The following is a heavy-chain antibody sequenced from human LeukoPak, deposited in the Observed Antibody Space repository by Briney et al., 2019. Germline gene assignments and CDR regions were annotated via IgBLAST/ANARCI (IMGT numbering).Heavy chain of an antibody. V-gene: IGHV4-34*01. CDR1: GGSFSGYY. D-gene: IGHD3-3*01. CDR3: AREYFWSGYYDY. CDR2: INHSGST. J-gene: IGHJ4*02. Sequence: PSETLSLTCAVYGGSFSGYYWSWIRQPPGKGPEWIGEINHSGSTNYNPSLKSRVTISVDTSKNQFSLKLSSVTAADTAVYYCAREYFWSGYYDYWGQGTLVTVSS.